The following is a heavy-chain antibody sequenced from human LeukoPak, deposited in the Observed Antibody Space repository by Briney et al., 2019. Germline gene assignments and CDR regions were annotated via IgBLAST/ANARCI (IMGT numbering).Heavy chain of an antibody. V-gene: IGHV5-51*01. CDR1: GYTFITYW. Sequence: GESLKISCKSSGYTFITYWIGWVRQPPGKGLEWMGIIYPSDSDSRYSPSFQGQVTISADKSINTAYLQWSSLKASDTAIYYCARVNYGSGPYDAFDIWGQGTMVTVTS. J-gene: IGHJ3*02. CDR3: ARVNYGSGPYDAFDI. D-gene: IGHD3-10*01. CDR2: IYPSDSDS.